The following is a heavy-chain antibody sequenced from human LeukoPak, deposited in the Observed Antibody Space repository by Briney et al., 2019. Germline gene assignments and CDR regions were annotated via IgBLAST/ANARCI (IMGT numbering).Heavy chain of an antibody. CDR3: ARDASAMAFYY. V-gene: IGHV4-39*07. CDR1: GACISSSNYY. D-gene: IGHD5-18*01. CDR2: LYYGATT. J-gene: IGHJ4*02. Sequence: PSETLSLTCTVSGACISSSNYYWGWIRQPPGKGLEWIGSLYYGATTYYNLSLKSRVTISVDTSKNQFFLKLSSVTAADTAVYFCARDASAMAFYYWGQGTLVTVSS.